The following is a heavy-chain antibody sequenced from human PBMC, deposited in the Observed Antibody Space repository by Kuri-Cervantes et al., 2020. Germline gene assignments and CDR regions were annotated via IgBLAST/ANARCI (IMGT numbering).Heavy chain of an antibody. CDR2: IYYSGST. CDR1: GGSISGYY. V-gene: IGHV4-59*01. Sequence: SETLSLTCTVSGGSISGYYWSWIRQPPGKGLEWVGYIYYSGSTNYNPSLKSRVTMSVDTAKNQFSLAITSVTAADTAMYYCARRWGNYYYYMDIWGKGTTVTVSS. D-gene: IGHD2-8*02. J-gene: IGHJ6*03. CDR3: ARRWGNYYYYMDI.